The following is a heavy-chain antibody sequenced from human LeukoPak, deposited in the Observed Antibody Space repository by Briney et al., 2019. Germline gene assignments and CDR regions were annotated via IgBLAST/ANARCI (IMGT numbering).Heavy chain of an antibody. J-gene: IGHJ4*02. CDR2: INHSGST. D-gene: IGHD3-10*01. V-gene: IGHV4-34*01. CDR3: SYSGSYYPDY. Sequence: PSETLSLTCAVYGGSFSGYYWSWIRQPPEKGLEWIGEINHSGSTNYNPSLKSRVTISVDTSKNQFSLKLSSVTAADTAVYYCSYSGSYYPDYWGQGTLVTVSS. CDR1: GGSFSGYY.